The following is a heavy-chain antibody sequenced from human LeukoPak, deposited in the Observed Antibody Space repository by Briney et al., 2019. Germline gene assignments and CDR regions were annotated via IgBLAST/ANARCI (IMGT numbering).Heavy chain of an antibody. V-gene: IGHV3-30*02. J-gene: IGHJ3*02. D-gene: IGHD2-8*02. CDR1: GFTFSNYG. Sequence: PGGSLRLSCAASGFTFSNYGMHWVRQTPGKGLEWVAFIRFDGSNKYCADSVMGRFTISRDNSKNTLYLQLNSLRPEDTAVYYCSKGHDYTGPQAFDIWGQGTMVTVSS. CDR2: IRFDGSNK. CDR3: SKGHDYTGPQAFDI.